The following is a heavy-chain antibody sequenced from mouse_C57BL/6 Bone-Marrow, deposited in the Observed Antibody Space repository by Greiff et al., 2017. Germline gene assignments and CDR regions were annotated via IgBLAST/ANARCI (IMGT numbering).Heavy chain of an antibody. CDR2: IDPETGGT. Sequence: VQLQQSGAELVRPGASVTLSCKASGYTFTDYEMHWVKQTPVHGLEWIGAIDPETGGTAYNQKFKGKAILTADKSSSTAYMELRSLTSEDSAVXYCTRDGYYVYYAMDYWGQGTSVTVSS. V-gene: IGHV1-15*01. J-gene: IGHJ4*01. D-gene: IGHD2-3*01. CDR3: TRDGYYVYYAMDY. CDR1: GYTFTDYE.